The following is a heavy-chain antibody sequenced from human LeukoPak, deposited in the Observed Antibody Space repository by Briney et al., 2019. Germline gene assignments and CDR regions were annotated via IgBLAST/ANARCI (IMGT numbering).Heavy chain of an antibody. Sequence: SVKVSCKASGGTFSSYAISWVRQAPGQGLEWMGRIIPIFGTANYAQKFQGRVTITTDESTSTAYMELSSLRSEDTAVYYCAIDGRDGYNLLSYWGQGTLVTVSS. CDR2: IIPIFGTA. CDR1: GGTFSSYA. J-gene: IGHJ4*02. V-gene: IGHV1-69*05. D-gene: IGHD5-24*01. CDR3: AIDGRDGYNLLSY.